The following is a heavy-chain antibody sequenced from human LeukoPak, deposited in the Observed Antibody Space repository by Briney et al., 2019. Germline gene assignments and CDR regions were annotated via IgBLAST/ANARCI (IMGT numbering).Heavy chain of an antibody. V-gene: IGHV3-72*01. D-gene: IGHD3-10*01. CDR1: GFTFSDHY. Sequence: GGPLRLSCAASGFTFSDHYMDWVRQAPGKGLEWVGRTRNKANSYTTEYAASVKGRFTISRDDSKNSLYLQMNSLKTEDTAVYYCTRGFGPLGYWGQGTLVTVSS. CDR2: TRNKANSYTT. J-gene: IGHJ4*02. CDR3: TRGFGPLGY.